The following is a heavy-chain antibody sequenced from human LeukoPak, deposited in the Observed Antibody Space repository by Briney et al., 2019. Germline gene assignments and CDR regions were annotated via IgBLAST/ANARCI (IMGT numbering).Heavy chain of an antibody. J-gene: IGHJ6*02. CDR1: GFTFRSHG. Sequence: PGGSLRLSCAASGFTFRSHGIHWVRQAPGKGLEWVAFIWYDGSNKDYADSVKGRFTISRDNSKNTLYLQMNSLRAEDTAVYYCASEYYDFWSGYYYGMDVWGQGTTVTVSS. D-gene: IGHD3-3*01. CDR2: IWYDGSNK. CDR3: ASEYYDFWSGYYYGMDV. V-gene: IGHV3-33*01.